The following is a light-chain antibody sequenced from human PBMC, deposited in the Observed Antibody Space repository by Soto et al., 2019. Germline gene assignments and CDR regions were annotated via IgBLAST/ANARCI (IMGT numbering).Light chain of an antibody. CDR3: SSYAGSNNQGV. J-gene: IGLJ2*01. V-gene: IGLV2-8*01. CDR1: SSDVCGYNY. Sequence: QSALTQPPSASGSPGQSVTISCTGTSSDVCGYNYVSWYQQHPGKAPKLMIYEVSKRPSGVPDRFSGSKSGNTASLAVSGLQAEDEADYYCSSYAGSNNQGVFGGGTKLTVL. CDR2: EVS.